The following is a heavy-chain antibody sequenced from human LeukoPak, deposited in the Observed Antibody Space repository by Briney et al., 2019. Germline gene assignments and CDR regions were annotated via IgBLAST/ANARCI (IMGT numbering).Heavy chain of an antibody. J-gene: IGHJ4*02. V-gene: IGHV1-69*13. CDR1: GGTFSSYA. CDR2: IIPIFGTA. D-gene: IGHD2-2*01. CDR3: ARDSRIGCSSTSCYARGYFDY. Sequence: GASVKVSCKASGGTFSSYAISWVRQAPGQGLEWMGGIIPIFGTANYAQKFQGRVTITADESTSTAYMELSSLRSEDTAVYYCARDSRIGCSSTSCYARGYFDYWGQGTLVTVSS.